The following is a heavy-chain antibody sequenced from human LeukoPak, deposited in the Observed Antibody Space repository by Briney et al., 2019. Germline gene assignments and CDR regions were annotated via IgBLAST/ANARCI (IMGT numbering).Heavy chain of an antibody. V-gene: IGHV1-46*01. CDR1: GYTFTSYY. D-gene: IGHD6-13*01. Sequence: ASVKVSCEASGYTFTSYYMHWVRQAPGQGLEWMGIINPSGGSTSYAQKFQGRVTMTRDTSTSTVYMELSSLRSEDTAVYYCARGILIAAAGTSRFDYWGQGTLVTVSS. CDR2: INPSGGST. CDR3: ARGILIAAAGTSRFDY. J-gene: IGHJ4*02.